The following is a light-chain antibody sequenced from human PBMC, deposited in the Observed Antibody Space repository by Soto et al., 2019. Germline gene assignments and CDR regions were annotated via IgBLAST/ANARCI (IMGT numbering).Light chain of an antibody. Sequence: EVVLTQSPGTLSLSPGERATLSCRASQSVSSNLAWYQQRPGQAPGLLIHGASSRAAGVPDRFTGSGSGTDFTLTINRLEPEDFAVYYCQQYGSSPWTFGQGTKVDIK. CDR2: GAS. CDR3: QQYGSSPWT. CDR1: QSVSSN. V-gene: IGKV3-20*01. J-gene: IGKJ1*01.